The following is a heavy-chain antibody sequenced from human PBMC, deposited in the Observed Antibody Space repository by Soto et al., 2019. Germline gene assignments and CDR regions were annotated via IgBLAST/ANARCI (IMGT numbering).Heavy chain of an antibody. CDR1: RFAFGSYW. J-gene: IGHJ4*02. D-gene: IGHD1-1*01. CDR3: LRDQRHWNEFADQ. Sequence: VQLVESGGGLVQRGGSLRLSCAASRFAFGSYWMHWVRQAPGKGLVWVSRISQDGAIATQADSVKGRFTISRDNAKNTLLLQMNSLRADVTAVYYCLRDQRHWNEFADQWGQGTLVTVSS. CDR2: ISQDGAIA. V-gene: IGHV3-74*01.